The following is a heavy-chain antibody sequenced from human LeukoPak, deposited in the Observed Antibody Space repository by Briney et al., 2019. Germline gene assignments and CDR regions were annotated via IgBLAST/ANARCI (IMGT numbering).Heavy chain of an antibody. Sequence: SETLSLTCTVSGASISSGGYYWSWIRQHPGKGLEWIGNIYYSGSTHYSPSLKSRITISVDTSKNQFSLRLSSVTAADTALYYCARGPGGNFDYWGQGTLVTVSS. CDR3: ARGPGGNFDY. V-gene: IGHV4-31*03. CDR2: IYYSGST. J-gene: IGHJ4*02. CDR1: GASISSGGYY. D-gene: IGHD3-10*01.